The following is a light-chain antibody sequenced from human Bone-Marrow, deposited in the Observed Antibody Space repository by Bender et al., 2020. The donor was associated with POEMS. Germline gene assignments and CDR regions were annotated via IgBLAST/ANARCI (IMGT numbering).Light chain of an antibody. V-gene: IGLV3-21*02. J-gene: IGLJ2*01. CDR2: DDS. CDR3: QSWGSNTAV. Sequence: SYVLTQPPSVSVAPGQTATITCGGENIGSKSVHWYQQKPGQAPVLVVHDDSDRPSGIPERFSGSTSGNTASLTISGTQTMDEADYYCQSWGSNTAVFGGGTKLTVL. CDR1: NIGSKS.